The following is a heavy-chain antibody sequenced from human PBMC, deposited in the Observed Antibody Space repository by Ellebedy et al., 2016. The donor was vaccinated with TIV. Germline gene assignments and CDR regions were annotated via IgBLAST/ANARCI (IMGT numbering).Heavy chain of an antibody. CDR3: ASWVRGVIFY. CDR2: ISHSSIYT. V-gene: IGHV3-21*04. CDR1: GFTFSTFA. Sequence: GGSLRLSCAASGFTFSTFAMNWVRQAPGKGLEWVSSISHSSIYTYYVDSVKGRFTISRDNAKNSLYLQMNGLRAEDTAVYYCASWVRGVIFYWGQGTLVTVSS. J-gene: IGHJ4*02. D-gene: IGHD3-10*01.